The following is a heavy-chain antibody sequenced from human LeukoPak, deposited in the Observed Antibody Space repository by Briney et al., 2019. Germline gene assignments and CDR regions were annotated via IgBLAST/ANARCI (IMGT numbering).Heavy chain of an antibody. V-gene: IGHV3-30*02. J-gene: IGHJ5*02. CDR1: GFTFSSYG. D-gene: IGHD2-21*02. CDR2: IRYDGSNK. Sequence: GGSLRLSCAASGFTFSSYGMHWVRQAPGKGLEWVAFIRYDGSNKYYADSVKGRFTISRDNSKNTLYLQMNSLRAEDTAVYYCAKEKRYCGGDCYSSWFDPWGQGTLVTVSS. CDR3: AKEKRYCGGDCYSSWFDP.